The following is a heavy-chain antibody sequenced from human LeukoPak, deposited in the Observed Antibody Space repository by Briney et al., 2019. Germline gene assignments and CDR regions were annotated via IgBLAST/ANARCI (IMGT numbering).Heavy chain of an antibody. J-gene: IGHJ6*03. CDR3: ARADCGYCSSTSCYKCFRYYYYMDV. V-gene: IGHV4-34*01. CDR2: INHSGST. CDR1: GGSFSGHY. Sequence: SETLSLTCAVYGGSFSGHYWSWIRQPPGKGLEWIGEINHSGSTNYNPSLKSRVTISVDTSKNQFSLKLSSVTAADTAVYYCARADCGYCSSTSCYKCFRYYYYMDVWGKGTTVTVSS. D-gene: IGHD2-2*02.